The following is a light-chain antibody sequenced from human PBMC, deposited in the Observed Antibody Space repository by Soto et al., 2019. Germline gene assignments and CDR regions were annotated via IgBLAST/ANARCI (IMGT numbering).Light chain of an antibody. CDR2: EVS. Sequence: QSVLTQPASVSGSPGQSITISCTGTSSDVGGYNYVSWYQQHPGKAPKLMIYEVSNRPSGVSNRFSGSKSGNTASLTISGLQAEDEADYYCSSYTSSSTLGFGGGTKLPVL. V-gene: IGLV2-14*01. CDR3: SSYTSSSTLG. J-gene: IGLJ2*01. CDR1: SSDVGGYNY.